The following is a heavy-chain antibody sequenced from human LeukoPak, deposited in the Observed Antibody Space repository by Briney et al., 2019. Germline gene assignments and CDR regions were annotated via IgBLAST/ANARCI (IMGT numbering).Heavy chain of an antibody. J-gene: IGHJ5*02. V-gene: IGHV3-7*03. Sequence: GGSLRLSCAASGFTFTSYWMNWVRQAPGKGLEWVGNIKPDGSQTYYADSVKGRFTISRDNAKNSVSLQLNSLRAEDTAVYFCVRSIDAWGQGTLVTVSS. CDR3: VRSIDA. CDR2: IKPDGSQT. D-gene: IGHD3-3*01. CDR1: GFTFTSYW.